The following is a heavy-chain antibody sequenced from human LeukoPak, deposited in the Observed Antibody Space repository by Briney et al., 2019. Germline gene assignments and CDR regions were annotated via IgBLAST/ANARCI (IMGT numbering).Heavy chain of an antibody. J-gene: IGHJ6*03. CDR2: ISGSGGST. Sequence: GGSLRLSCAASGFTFSSYAMSWVRQAPGKGLEWVSAISGSGGSTYYADSVKGRFTISRDNSKNTLYLQMNSLRAEDTAVYYCAKVNTMVRGVIPWGYYYYMDVWGKGTTVTVSS. CDR1: GFTFSSYA. CDR3: AKVNTMVRGVIPWGYYYYMDV. V-gene: IGHV3-23*01. D-gene: IGHD3-10*01.